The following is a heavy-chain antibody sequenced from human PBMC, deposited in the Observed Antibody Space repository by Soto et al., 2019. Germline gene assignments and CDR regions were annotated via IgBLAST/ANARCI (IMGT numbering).Heavy chain of an antibody. J-gene: IGHJ4*02. CDR1: GGSVTRNNHF. CDR3: ARLGSSGWYQGSYFDY. V-gene: IGHV4-39*01. Sequence: QLQLQESGPGLVKASETLSLTCTVSGGSVTRNNHFWGWIRQSPGKGLEWIGSIQYGGTTNYNPSLKSRVIMSAETSKNQFSLMMNSVTAADTAAYYCARLGSSGWYQGSYFDYWGQGTLVTVSS. CDR2: IQYGGTT. D-gene: IGHD6-19*01.